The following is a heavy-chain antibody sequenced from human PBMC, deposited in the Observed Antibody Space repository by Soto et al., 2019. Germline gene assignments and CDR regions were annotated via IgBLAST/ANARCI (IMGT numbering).Heavy chain of an antibody. V-gene: IGHV3-30*18. CDR2: ISYDGSNK. CDR1: GFTFSSYD. J-gene: IGHJ6*02. CDR3: AKDLGMDV. Sequence: QVQLVESGGGVVQPGRSLRLSCAASGFTFSSYDMHWVRQAPGKGLEWVAVISYDGSNKYYADSVKGRFTISRDNSKNTLYLQMNSLRAEDTAVYYCAKDLGMDVWGQGTTVTVSS.